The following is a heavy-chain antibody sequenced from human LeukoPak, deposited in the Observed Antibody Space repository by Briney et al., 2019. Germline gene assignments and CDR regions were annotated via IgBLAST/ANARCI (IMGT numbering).Heavy chain of an antibody. CDR1: GFTFDDYA. V-gene: IGHV3-9*01. CDR3: ARDGGYCSGGSCYSYYYYGMDV. Sequence: PGGSLRLSCAASGFTFDDYAMHWVRQAPGKGLEWVSGISWNSGSIGYADSVKGRFTISRDNAKNSLYLQMNSLRAEDTAVYYCARDGGYCSGGSCYSYYYYGMDVWGKGTTVTVSS. CDR2: ISWNSGSI. J-gene: IGHJ6*04. D-gene: IGHD2-15*01.